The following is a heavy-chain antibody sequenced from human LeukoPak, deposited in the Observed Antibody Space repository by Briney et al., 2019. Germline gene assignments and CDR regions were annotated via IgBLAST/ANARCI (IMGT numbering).Heavy chain of an antibody. CDR3: APVPDIIARPCDA. Sequence: SETLSLTCAVYGGSFSGYYWTLIRQTPGKGLEWIGEISRTGDITNYSPSLKSRVTISVDPSKNQFSLKLTSVTAADTGVYFCAPVPDIIARPCDAWGPGTLVTVSS. CDR1: GGSFSGYY. V-gene: IGHV4-34*01. CDR2: ISRTGDIT. D-gene: IGHD1-1*01. J-gene: IGHJ5*02.